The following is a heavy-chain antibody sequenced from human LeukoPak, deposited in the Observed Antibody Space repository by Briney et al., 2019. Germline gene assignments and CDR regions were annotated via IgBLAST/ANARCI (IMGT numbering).Heavy chain of an antibody. CDR3: ARRVGVGASGRKYFDY. D-gene: IGHD1-26*01. CDR2: IYYSGST. V-gene: IGHV4-39*01. Sequence: TSETLSLTCTVSGGSISSSSYYWGWIRQPPGKGLEWIGSIYYSGSTYYNPSLKSRVTISVDTSKNQFSLKLSSVTAADTAVYYCARRVGVGASGRKYFDYWGQGTLVTVSS. CDR1: GGSISSSSYY. J-gene: IGHJ4*02.